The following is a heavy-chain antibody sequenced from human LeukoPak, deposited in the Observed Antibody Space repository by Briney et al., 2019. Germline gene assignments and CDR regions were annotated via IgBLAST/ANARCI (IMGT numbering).Heavy chain of an antibody. J-gene: IGHJ5*02. CDR1: GFTFSSYG. V-gene: IGHV3-30*18. CDR2: ISYDGSNK. Sequence: PGGSLRLSCAASGFTFSSYGMHWVRQAPGKGLEWVAVISYDGSNKYYADSVKGRFTISRDNSKNTLYLQMNSLRAEDTAVYYCAKDPLTIFGVVIPKYNWFDPWGQGTLVTVSS. D-gene: IGHD3-3*01. CDR3: AKDPLTIFGVVIPKYNWFDP.